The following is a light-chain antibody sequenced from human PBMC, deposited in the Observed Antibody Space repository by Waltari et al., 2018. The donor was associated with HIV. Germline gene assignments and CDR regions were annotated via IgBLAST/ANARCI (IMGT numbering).Light chain of an antibody. CDR3: SSYTSSSTRV. V-gene: IGLV2-14*03. Sequence: SALPQPASLSGSPGQSITISCTGTSSAVGGSTYVSWYQQHPGKAPKLMIYDVRNRPSGVANRFSGSKSGNTASLTISGLQAEDEDDYYCSSYTSSSTRVFGGGTKLTVL. J-gene: IGLJ2*01. CDR1: SSAVGGSTY. CDR2: DVR.